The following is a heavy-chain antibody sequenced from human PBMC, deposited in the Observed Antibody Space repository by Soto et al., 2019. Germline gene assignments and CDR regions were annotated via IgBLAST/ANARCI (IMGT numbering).Heavy chain of an antibody. CDR2: IYYSGST. V-gene: IGHV4-31*03. CDR1: GGSISSGGYY. J-gene: IGHJ4*02. D-gene: IGHD5-18*01. CDR3: ARSGYSYGPNPLLY. Sequence: QVQLQESGPGLVKPSQTLSLTCTVSGGSISSGGYYWSWIRQHPGKGLEWIGYIYYSGSTYYNPSLKGRVTISVDTSKIQFSLKLSSVTAADTAVYYCARSGYSYGPNPLLYWGQGTLGTVSS.